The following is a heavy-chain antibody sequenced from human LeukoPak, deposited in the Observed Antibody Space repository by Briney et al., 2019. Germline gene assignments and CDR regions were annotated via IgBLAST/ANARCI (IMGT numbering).Heavy chain of an antibody. V-gene: IGHV4-4*07. J-gene: IGHJ6*03. CDR1: GGSISSFY. CDR2: SFASGGT. D-gene: IGHD2-21*02. CDR3: ARAWVTGIKNYYYYYMDV. Sequence: SETLSLTCSVSGGSISSFYWSWVRQPAGKGLEWIGRSFASGGTSYNPSLKSRVTISVDKSKNQFSLNLSSVTAADTAVYFCARAWVTGIKNYYYYYMDVWGKGTTVTVSS.